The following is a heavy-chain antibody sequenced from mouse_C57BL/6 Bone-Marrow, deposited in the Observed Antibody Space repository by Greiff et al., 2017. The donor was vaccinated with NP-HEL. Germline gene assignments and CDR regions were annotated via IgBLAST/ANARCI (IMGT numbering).Heavy chain of an antibody. CDR3: AREGGLRRRTYAMDY. CDR1: LFPFRASS. Sequence: DVHLVESEGGLVQPVSSLKLSWIASLFPFRASSLAWFLHFPAQGLEWVAHINYACRSTYYLDSLKSRFIISRDNAKNILYLQMSSLKSEDTATYYCAREGGLRRRTYAMDYWDQGTSVTVSA. J-gene: IGHJ4*01. V-gene: IGHV5-16*01. CDR2: INYACRST. D-gene: IGHD2-4*01.